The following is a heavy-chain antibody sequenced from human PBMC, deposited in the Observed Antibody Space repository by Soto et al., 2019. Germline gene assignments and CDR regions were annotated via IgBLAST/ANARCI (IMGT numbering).Heavy chain of an antibody. V-gene: IGHV1-2*02. D-gene: IGHD3-16*02. Sequence: ASVKVSCKASGYSLSDYFMQWVRQAPGQGLEWMGWINPNRGDTHYSTKFQGRVTLTRDTSINTAYMELNRLRSEDTAVYFCTRQGGVIGKAGAGNDAFDIWGKGTKGTVSS. CDR1: GYSLSDYF. CDR2: INPNRGDT. CDR3: TRQGGVIGKAGAGNDAFDI. J-gene: IGHJ3*02.